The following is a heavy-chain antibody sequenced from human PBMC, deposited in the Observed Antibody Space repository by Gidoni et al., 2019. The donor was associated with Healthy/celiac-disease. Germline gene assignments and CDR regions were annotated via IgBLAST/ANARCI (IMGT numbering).Heavy chain of an antibody. CDR2: IIPILGIA. Sequence: QVQLVQSGAEVKKPGSSVKASCKASGGTFSSYTISWVRQAPGQGLELMGRIIPILGIANYAQKFQGRVTITADKSTSTAYMELSSLRSEDTAVYYCAARPGGMWYFDLWGRGTLVTVSS. V-gene: IGHV1-69*02. CDR3: AARPGGMWYFDL. J-gene: IGHJ2*01. CDR1: GGTFSSYT.